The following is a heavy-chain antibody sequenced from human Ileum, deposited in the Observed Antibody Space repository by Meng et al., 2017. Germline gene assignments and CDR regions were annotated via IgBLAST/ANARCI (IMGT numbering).Heavy chain of an antibody. CDR3: ARGWTDMGTHFAL. D-gene: IGHD3/OR15-3a*01. Sequence: GESLKISCAASGFSFSTSEMNWVRQAPGKGLEWVAYISVGGTTIYYADSVKGRFTISRDDAKTSLSLQMTSLRVDDTAVYYCARGWTDMGTHFALWGRGTLVTVSS. V-gene: IGHV3-48*03. J-gene: IGHJ2*01. CDR1: GFSFSTSE. CDR2: ISVGGTTI.